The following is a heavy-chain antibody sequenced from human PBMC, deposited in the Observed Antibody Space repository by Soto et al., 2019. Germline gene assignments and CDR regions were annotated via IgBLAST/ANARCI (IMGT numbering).Heavy chain of an antibody. CDR3: ASSYDFGYGMDV. Sequence: ASVNVSCKASGYTFTSYAMHWVRQAPGQRLEWMGWINAGNGNTKYSQKFQGRVTITRDTSASTAYMELSSLRSEDTAVYYCASSYDFGYGMDVWGKGTTVTVSS. CDR2: INAGNGNT. J-gene: IGHJ6*04. D-gene: IGHD3-3*01. CDR1: GYTFTSYA. V-gene: IGHV1-3*01.